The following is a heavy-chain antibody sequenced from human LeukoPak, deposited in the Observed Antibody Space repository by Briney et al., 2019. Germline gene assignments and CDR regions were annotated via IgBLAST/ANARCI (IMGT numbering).Heavy chain of an antibody. J-gene: IGHJ4*02. CDR3: ATGGRSGVAFES. CDR2: IYSGGST. CDR1: GFPVNSNY. D-gene: IGHD2-15*01. V-gene: IGHV3-53*01. Sequence: PGGSLRLSCAASGFPVNSNYMSWVRQAPGKGLEWVSLIYSGGSTYYADSVMGRSTISRDKSNNTLYLQMNSLRAEDTAVYYCATGGRSGVAFESWGQGTLVTVSS.